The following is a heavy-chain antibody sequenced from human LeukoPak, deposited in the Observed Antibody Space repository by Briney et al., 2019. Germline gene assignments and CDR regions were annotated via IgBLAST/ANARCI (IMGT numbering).Heavy chain of an antibody. CDR1: GGSLSYYY. J-gene: IGHJ1*01. D-gene: IGHD1-26*01. CDR3: ARWESDEYFQH. V-gene: IGHV4-59*08. Sequence: SETLSLTCTVSGGSLSYYYWSWVCETPGEGLGWIGYIYYSGTTNYNPSLKSRVTISVDTSKNQFSLKLRSVTAADTAVYYCARWESDEYFQHWGQGTLVTVSS. CDR2: IYYSGTT.